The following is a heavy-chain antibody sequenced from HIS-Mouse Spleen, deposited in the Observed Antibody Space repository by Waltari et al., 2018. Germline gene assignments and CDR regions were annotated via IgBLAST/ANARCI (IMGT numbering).Heavy chain of an antibody. V-gene: IGHV3-30*18. CDR2: ISYDGSNK. Sequence: QVQLVESGGGGVQPGRSLRLSCPASGFTFSGYGMNWVRQAPGKGLEWVAVISYDGSNKYYADSVKGRFTISRDNSKNTLYLQMNSLRAEDTAVYYCAKDKHHAFDYWGQGTLVTVSS. CDR1: GFTFSGYG. CDR3: AKDKHHAFDY. J-gene: IGHJ4*02.